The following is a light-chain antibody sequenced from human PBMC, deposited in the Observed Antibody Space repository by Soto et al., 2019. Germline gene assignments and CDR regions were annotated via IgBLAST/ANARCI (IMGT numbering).Light chain of an antibody. CDR2: KAS. V-gene: IGKV1-5*03. CDR1: QSINSW. CDR3: QQYDDYRT. Sequence: DIQMTQSPSTLSASVGDRVAITCRASQSINSWLAWYQQKPGKAPKLLIYKASSLESGVPSRFSGSGSGTEFTLTISSLQPDDFATYYCQQYDDYRTFGQGTNVEIK. J-gene: IGKJ1*01.